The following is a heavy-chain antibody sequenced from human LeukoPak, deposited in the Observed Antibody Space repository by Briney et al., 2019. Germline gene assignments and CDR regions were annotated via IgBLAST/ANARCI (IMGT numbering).Heavy chain of an antibody. CDR3: ARGQVPAARGHNWFDP. D-gene: IGHD2-2*01. CDR1: GWSFNDYY. Sequence: PSETLSLTCAVYGWSFNDYYWNWIRQPPEKGLEWIGEINARGDTNYNPSLKSRVTISVDTSKNQFSLRLTSMIAADTAVYYCARGQVPAARGHNWFDPWGQGTLVTVSS. J-gene: IGHJ5*02. CDR2: INARGDT. V-gene: IGHV4-34*01.